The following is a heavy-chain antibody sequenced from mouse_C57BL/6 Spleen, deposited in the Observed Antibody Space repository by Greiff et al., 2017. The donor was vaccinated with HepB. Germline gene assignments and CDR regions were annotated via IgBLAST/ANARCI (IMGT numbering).Heavy chain of an antibody. CDR2: IDPSDSET. D-gene: IGHD1-1*01. J-gene: IGHJ2*01. V-gene: IGHV1-52*01. Sequence: QVQLQQPGAELVRPGSSVTLSCKASGYTFTSYWMHWVNQRPIQGLEWIGNIDPSDSETHYNQKFKNKATLTVDKSSSTAYMLLSSLTSEASAVYYCARAPSYGSSLYYFDYWGQGTTLTVSS. CDR1: GYTFTSYW. CDR3: ARAPSYGSSLYYFDY.